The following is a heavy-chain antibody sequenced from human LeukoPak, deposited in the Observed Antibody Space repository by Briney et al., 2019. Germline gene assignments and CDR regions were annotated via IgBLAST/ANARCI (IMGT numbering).Heavy chain of an antibody. CDR2: IKSKTDGGTT. J-gene: IGHJ4*02. D-gene: IGHD3-10*01. CDR1: GFTFSNAW. CDR3: ITEYYGSAMY. Sequence: GGSLRLSCAASGFTFSNAWMSWVRQAPGKGLEWVGRIKSKTDGGTTDFTAPVKGRFTISRDDSKNTVYLQMNSLKTEDTAVYYCITEYYGSAMYWGQGALVTVSS. V-gene: IGHV3-15*01.